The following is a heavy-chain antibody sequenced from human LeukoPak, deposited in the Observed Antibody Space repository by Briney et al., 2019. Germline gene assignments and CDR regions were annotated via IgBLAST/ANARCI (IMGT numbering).Heavy chain of an antibody. Sequence: ASVKVSCKASGGTFSSYAISWVRQAPGQGLEWMGWMNPNSGNTGYAQKFQGRVTITRNTSISTAYMELSSLRSEGTAVYYCARQGYAIRDAYYYYYIDVWGKGTTVTVSS. V-gene: IGHV1-8*03. D-gene: IGHD2-8*01. CDR1: GGTFSSYA. J-gene: IGHJ6*03. CDR2: MNPNSGNT. CDR3: ARQGYAIRDAYYYYYIDV.